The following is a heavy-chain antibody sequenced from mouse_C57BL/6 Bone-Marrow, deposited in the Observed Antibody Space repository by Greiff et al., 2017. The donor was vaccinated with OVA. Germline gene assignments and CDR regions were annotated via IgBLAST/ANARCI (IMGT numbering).Heavy chain of an antibody. Sequence: EVKLMESGPGLVKPSQSLSLTCSVTGYSITSGYYWNWIRQLPGNKLEWMGYISYDGSNNYNPTLKNRITITRDTSENQFFLKLNSVTTEDTATYYCARSYDGYCFDYWGQGTTLTVSS. V-gene: IGHV3-6*01. J-gene: IGHJ2*01. D-gene: IGHD2-3*01. CDR3: ARSYDGYCFDY. CDR1: GYSITSGYY. CDR2: ISYDGSN.